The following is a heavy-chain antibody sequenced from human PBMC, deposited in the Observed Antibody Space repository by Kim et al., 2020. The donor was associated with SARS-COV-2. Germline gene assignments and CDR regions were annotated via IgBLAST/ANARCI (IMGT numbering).Heavy chain of an antibody. D-gene: IGHD3-16*01. V-gene: IGHV3-30*18. CDR3: AKDRLGVDYYYYYGMDV. CDR2: ISYDGSNK. J-gene: IGHJ6*02. CDR1: GFTFSSYG. Sequence: GGSLRLSCAASGFTFSSYGMHWVRQAPGKGLEWVAVISYDGSNKYYADSVKGRFTISRDNSKNTLYLQMNSLRAEDTAVYYCAKDRLGVDYYYYYGMDVWGQGTTVTVSS.